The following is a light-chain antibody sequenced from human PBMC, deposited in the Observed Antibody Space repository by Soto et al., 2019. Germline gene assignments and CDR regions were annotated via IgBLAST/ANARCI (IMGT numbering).Light chain of an antibody. J-gene: IGKJ2*01. CDR3: QQYDTWPPA. V-gene: IGKV3-15*01. CDR1: QSVSSN. CDR2: GAS. Sequence: EVLMTQSPATLSVSPGERATLSCRASQSVSSNLAWYQQKPDQAPRLLIYGASTRAPGIPDRFSGSGSGTEFTLTISSLQSEDLAVFFCQQYDTWPPAFGQGTKVEI.